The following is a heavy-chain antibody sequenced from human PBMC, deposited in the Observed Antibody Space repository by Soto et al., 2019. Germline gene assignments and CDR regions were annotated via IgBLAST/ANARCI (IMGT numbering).Heavy chain of an antibody. CDR1: GYSISSSHW. CDR2: MYYSGTT. Sequence: HVQLQESGPGLVKPSDTLSLTCAVSGYSISSSHWWGWVRQPPGTGLEWIGYMYYSGTTYYTPSLKSRVTMSGDASKNQFSLKLSSVTAVDTAMYFCARTRGLLTYSDYMDVWGKGTTVTVSS. CDR3: ARTRGLLTYSDYMDV. J-gene: IGHJ6*03. V-gene: IGHV4-28*01. D-gene: IGHD4-17*01.